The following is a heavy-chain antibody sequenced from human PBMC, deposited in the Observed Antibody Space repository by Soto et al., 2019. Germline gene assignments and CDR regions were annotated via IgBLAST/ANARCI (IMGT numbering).Heavy chain of an antibody. D-gene: IGHD3-10*01. V-gene: IGHV1-2*04. CDR2: INPNSGGT. CDR3: AVAITMVRGLDY. J-gene: IGHJ4*02. CDR1: GYTFTGYY. Sequence: GASVKVSCKASGYTFTGYYMHWVRQAPGQGLEWMGWINPNSGGTNYAQKFQGWVTMTRDTSISTAYMVLSRLRSDDTAVYYWAVAITMVRGLDYWGQETLVPVSS.